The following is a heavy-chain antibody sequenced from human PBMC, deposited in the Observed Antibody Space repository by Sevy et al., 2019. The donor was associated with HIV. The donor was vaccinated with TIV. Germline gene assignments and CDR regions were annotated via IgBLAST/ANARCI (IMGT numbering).Heavy chain of an antibody. Sequence: ASVKVSCKASGFTFTSYSISWVRQAPGQGLEWMGWISAYSDNTNYAQKLQGRVTITTDTSTTTAYMELRSLRSDDTAVYYCARVRTVTTGYYYYAMDVWGQGTTVTVSS. J-gene: IGHJ6*02. CDR2: ISAYSDNT. CDR3: ARVRTVTTGYYYYAMDV. CDR1: GFTFTSYS. D-gene: IGHD4-4*01. V-gene: IGHV1-18*01.